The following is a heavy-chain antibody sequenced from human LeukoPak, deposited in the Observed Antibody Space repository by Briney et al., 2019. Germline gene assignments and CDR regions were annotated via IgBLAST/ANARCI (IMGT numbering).Heavy chain of an antibody. J-gene: IGHJ6*03. Sequence: ASVKVSCKASGYTFTSHFMHWVRQAPGQGLEWMGIINPRGGSTSYTQKFQGRVTMTRDTSTSTVYMELSSLRSEDTAVYYCAREGSTRITSYYYMDVWGKGTTVTVSS. CDR2: INPRGGST. CDR3: AREGSTRITSYYYMDV. D-gene: IGHD2-2*01. V-gene: IGHV1-46*01. CDR1: GYTFTSHF.